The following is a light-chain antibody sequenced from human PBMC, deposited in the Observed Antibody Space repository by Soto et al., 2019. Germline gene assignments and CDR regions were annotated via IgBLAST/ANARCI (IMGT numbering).Light chain of an antibody. CDR3: QQYNNWIT. Sequence: MTQSPSTLPASVGDRFTITCRASQSISINLAWYQQKPGQAPRLLIYAASNRATGVPARFSGSWSGTEFTLTISSLQSEDFAVYYCQQYNNWITFGQGTRLEI. CDR2: AAS. J-gene: IGKJ5*01. V-gene: IGKV3-15*01. CDR1: QSISIN.